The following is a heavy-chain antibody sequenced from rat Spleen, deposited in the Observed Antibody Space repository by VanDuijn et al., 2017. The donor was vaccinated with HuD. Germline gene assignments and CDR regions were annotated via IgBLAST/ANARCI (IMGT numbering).Heavy chain of an antibody. CDR3: ARGNYPLFDY. CDR1: GFTFNTYW. J-gene: IGHJ2*01. D-gene: IGHD3-8*01. Sequence: EVLLKESGGGLVQPGRSVKLSCVASGFTFNTYWMTWIRQAPGKGLEWVATVTQTGGTTYYPDSVQGRFTISRDNAKSTLYLQMDSLRSEDTATYYCARGNYPLFDYWGQGVLVTVSS. CDR2: VTQTGGTT. V-gene: IGHV5-31*01.